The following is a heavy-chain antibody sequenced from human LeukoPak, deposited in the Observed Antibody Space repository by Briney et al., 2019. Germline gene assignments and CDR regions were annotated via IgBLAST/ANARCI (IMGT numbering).Heavy chain of an antibody. Sequence: SVKVSCKASGGTFSSYAISWVRRAPGQGLEWMGGIIPIFGTANYAQKFQGRVTITADESTSTAYMELSSLRSEDTAVYYCARTGRGSGWYDYFDYWGQGTLVTVSS. J-gene: IGHJ4*02. CDR1: GGTFSSYA. D-gene: IGHD6-19*01. V-gene: IGHV1-69*01. CDR2: IIPIFGTA. CDR3: ARTGRGSGWYDYFDY.